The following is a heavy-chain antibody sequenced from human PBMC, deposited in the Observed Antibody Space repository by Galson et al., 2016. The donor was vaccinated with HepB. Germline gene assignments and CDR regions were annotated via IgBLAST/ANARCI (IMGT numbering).Heavy chain of an antibody. CDR3: ARGILLGSDAFDI. J-gene: IGHJ3*02. CDR2: INPISGGT. D-gene: IGHD1-26*01. Sequence: SVKVSCKASGYTFSDYFLHWVRQAPGRGLEWMGWINPISGGTDLPQQFQGRVTMTRDTSISTAYMELSRLTFDDTAVYYCARGILLGSDAFDIWGQGTMVTVSS. CDR1: GYTFSDYF. V-gene: IGHV1-2*02.